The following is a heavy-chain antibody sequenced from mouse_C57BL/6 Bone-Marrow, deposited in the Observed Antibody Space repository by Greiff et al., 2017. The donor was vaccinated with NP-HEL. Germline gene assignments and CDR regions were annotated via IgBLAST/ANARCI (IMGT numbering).Heavy chain of an antibody. D-gene: IGHD5-1*01. CDR3: ARRRTPCYYAMDY. V-gene: IGHV1-81*01. J-gene: IGHJ4*01. CDR2: IYPRSGNT. CDR1: GYTFTSYG. Sequence: QVQLKESGAELARPGASVKLSCKASGYTFTSYGISWVKQRTGQGLEWIGEIYPRSGNTYYNVKFKGKATLTADKSSSTAYMELRSLTSEDTAVYFCARRRTPCYYAMDYWGQGTSVTVSS.